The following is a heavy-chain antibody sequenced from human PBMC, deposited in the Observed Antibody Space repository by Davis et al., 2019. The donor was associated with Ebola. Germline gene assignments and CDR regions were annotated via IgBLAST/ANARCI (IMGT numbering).Heavy chain of an antibody. Sequence: ASVKVSCKASGYTFTSYDINWVRQATGQGLEWMGWMNPNSGNTGYAQKFQGRVTMTRNTSISTAYMELSSLRSEDTAVYYCSSSPHSSGWYYYYYGMDVWGQGTTVTVSS. CDR3: SSSPHSSGWYYYYYGMDV. V-gene: IGHV1-8*01. CDR1: GYTFTSYD. D-gene: IGHD6-19*01. CDR2: MNPNSGNT. J-gene: IGHJ6*02.